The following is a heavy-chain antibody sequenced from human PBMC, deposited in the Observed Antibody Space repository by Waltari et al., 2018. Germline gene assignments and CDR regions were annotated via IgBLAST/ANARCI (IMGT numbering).Heavy chain of an antibody. J-gene: IGHJ3*02. D-gene: IGHD1-26*01. Sequence: QVQLVQSGAEVKKPGASVKVSCKASGYTFTSYAMHWVRQAPGQRLEWMGWINAGNGNTKYSQKCQGRVTITRDTSASTAYMELSSLRSEDTAVYYCARGGPKWELNAFDIWGQGTMVTVSS. CDR3: ARGGPKWELNAFDI. CDR2: INAGNGNT. CDR1: GYTFTSYA. V-gene: IGHV1-3*01.